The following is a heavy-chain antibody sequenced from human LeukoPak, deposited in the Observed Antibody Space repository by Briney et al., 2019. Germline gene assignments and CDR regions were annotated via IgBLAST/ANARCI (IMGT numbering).Heavy chain of an antibody. J-gene: IGHJ4*02. D-gene: IGHD4-17*01. Sequence: PGRSLRLSCAASGFTFSSYGMHWVRQAPGKGLEWVAVIWYDGSNKYYADSVKGRFTISRDNSKNTLYLQINSLRAEDTAVYYCAKELDYGDYPVDYWGQGTLVTVSS. CDR2: IWYDGSNK. CDR3: AKELDYGDYPVDY. V-gene: IGHV3-33*06. CDR1: GFTFSSYG.